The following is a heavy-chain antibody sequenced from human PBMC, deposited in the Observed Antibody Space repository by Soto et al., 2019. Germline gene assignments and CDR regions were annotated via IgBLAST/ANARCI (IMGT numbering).Heavy chain of an antibody. V-gene: IGHV4-59*01. CDR3: ARGATIFGVGIIAY. Sequence: IISLPCTVSDGSIISYYGRRIPKPPGKGLEWIGYIYYSGSTNYNPSLKSRVTISVDTSKNQFSLKLSSVTPADTAVYYCARGATIFGVGIIAYWGQGTLVTVSS. CDR1: DGSIISYY. J-gene: IGHJ4*02. D-gene: IGHD3-3*01. CDR2: IYYSGST.